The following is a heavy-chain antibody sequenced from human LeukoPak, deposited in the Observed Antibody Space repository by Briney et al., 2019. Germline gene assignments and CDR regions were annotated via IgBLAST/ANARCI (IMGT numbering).Heavy chain of an antibody. Sequence: GGSLRLSCAASGFTVSSYWMSWVRQSPGKGLEWVANIKQDGSEKYYVDSVKGRFTISRDNAKNSLYLQMNSLRAEDTAVYYCARVYYYYGMDVWGQGTTVTVSS. CDR3: ARVYYYYGMDV. J-gene: IGHJ6*02. V-gene: IGHV3-7*01. CDR1: GFTVSSYW. CDR2: IKQDGSEK.